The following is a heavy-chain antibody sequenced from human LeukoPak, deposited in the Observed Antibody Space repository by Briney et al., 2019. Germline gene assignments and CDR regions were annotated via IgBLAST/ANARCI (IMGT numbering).Heavy chain of an antibody. Sequence: SETLSLTCAVYGGSFSGYYWSWIRQPPGKGLEWIGEINHSGSTNYNPSLKSRVTISVDTSKNQFSLKLSSVTAADTAVYYCARDYYDSSGYYYGIHDYWGQGALVTFSS. CDR3: ARDYYDSSGYYYGIHDY. V-gene: IGHV4-34*01. D-gene: IGHD3-22*01. CDR1: GGSFSGYY. J-gene: IGHJ4*02. CDR2: INHSGST.